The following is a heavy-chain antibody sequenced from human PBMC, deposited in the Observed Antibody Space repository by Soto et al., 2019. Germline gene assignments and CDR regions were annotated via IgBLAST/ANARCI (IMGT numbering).Heavy chain of an antibody. CDR3: ARDRAYSCFDY. CDR2: IKEDGTER. Sequence: GGSLRLSCAASGFTFSSSWMSWVRQAPGKGLEWVAGIKEDGTERYYVDFVKGRFTISRDNVENSLHLQMNSLTGDDTAVYFCARDRAYSCFDYWGLGTLVTVSS. D-gene: IGHD5-18*01. J-gene: IGHJ4*02. V-gene: IGHV3-7*01. CDR1: GFTFSSSW.